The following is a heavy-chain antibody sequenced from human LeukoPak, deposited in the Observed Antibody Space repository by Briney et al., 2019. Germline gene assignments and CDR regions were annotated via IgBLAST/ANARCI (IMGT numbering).Heavy chain of an antibody. Sequence: ASVKVSCKASGGTFSSYAISWVRQAPGQGLEWMGGIIPIFGTANYAQKFQGRVTITTDESTSTAYMELSSLRSEDTAVYYCGYYDSSGGYYYYYMDVWGKGTTVTVSS. CDR1: GGTFSSYA. CDR3: GYYDSSGGYYYYYMDV. V-gene: IGHV1-69*05. CDR2: IIPIFGTA. J-gene: IGHJ6*03. D-gene: IGHD3-22*01.